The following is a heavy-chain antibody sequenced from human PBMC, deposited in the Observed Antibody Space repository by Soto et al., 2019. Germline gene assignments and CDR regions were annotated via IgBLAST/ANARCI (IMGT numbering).Heavy chain of an antibody. D-gene: IGHD3-9*01. CDR3: ARVLRYFDWLLPHQFDY. CDR1: GGSISSGGYS. V-gene: IGHV4-31*03. CDR2: IYYSGST. Sequence: PSETLSLTCTVSGGSISSGGYSWTWIRQHPGKGLEWIGYIYYSGSTYYNPSLKSRVTISVDTSKNQFSLKLSSVTAADTAVYCCARVLRYFDWLLPHQFDYWGQGTPVTVSS. J-gene: IGHJ4*02.